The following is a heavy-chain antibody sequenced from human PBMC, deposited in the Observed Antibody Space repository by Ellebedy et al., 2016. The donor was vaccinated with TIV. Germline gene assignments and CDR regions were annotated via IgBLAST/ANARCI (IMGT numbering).Heavy chain of an antibody. CDR2: ISNGGSIV. J-gene: IGHJ5*02. V-gene: IGHV3-48*04. Sequence: GESLKISCAASGLTFSSYWMHWVRQAPGKGLEWISYISNGGSIVNYADSVQGRFTISRDDAKNSLYLQMNSLRAEDTAVYHCARGAGYSSTWPFDPWGQGTLVTVSS. CDR3: ARGAGYSSTWPFDP. D-gene: IGHD6-13*01. CDR1: GLTFSSYW.